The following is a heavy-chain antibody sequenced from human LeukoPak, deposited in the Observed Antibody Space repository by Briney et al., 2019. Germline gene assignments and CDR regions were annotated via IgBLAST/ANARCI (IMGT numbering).Heavy chain of an antibody. CDR3: ARDDRVTGTTFDY. V-gene: IGHV1-8*01. D-gene: IGHD1-7*01. CDR1: GYTFTSYD. CDR2: MNPNSGNT. Sequence: GASVKVSCKASGYTFTSYDINWVRRATGQGLEWMGWMNPNSGNTGYAQRFQGRVTMTRNTSISTAYMDLSSLRSEDTAVYYCARDDRVTGTTFDYWGQGTLVTVSS. J-gene: IGHJ4*02.